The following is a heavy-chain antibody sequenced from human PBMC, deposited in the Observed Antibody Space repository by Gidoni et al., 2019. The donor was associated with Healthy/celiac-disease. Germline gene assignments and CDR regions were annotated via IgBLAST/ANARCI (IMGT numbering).Heavy chain of an antibody. CDR3: AKDQRRVGASFHYGMDV. CDR2: ISYDGSNK. Sequence: QVQLVESGGGVVQPGRSLRLSCAASGFTFSSYGMHWVRQAPGKGLEWVAVISYDGSNKYYADSVKGRFTISRDNSKNPLYLQMNSLRAEDTAVYYCAKDQRRVGASFHYGMDVWGQGTTVTVSS. V-gene: IGHV3-30*18. D-gene: IGHD1-26*01. J-gene: IGHJ6*02. CDR1: GFTFSSYG.